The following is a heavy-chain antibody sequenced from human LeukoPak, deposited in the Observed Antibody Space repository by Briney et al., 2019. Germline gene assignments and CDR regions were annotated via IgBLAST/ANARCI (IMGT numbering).Heavy chain of an antibody. CDR2: IKQDGSEK. CDR3: TSYCGYVWGGYGDDAVDI. Sequence: GGSLRLSCAASGFTFSSYWMSWVRQAPGKGLEWVATIKQDGSEKYYVDSVKGRFTISRDNAKNSLYLQMNSLRVEDTAGYYCTSYCGYVWGGYGDDAVDIWGQGTMVTVSS. V-gene: IGHV3-7*01. J-gene: IGHJ3*02. D-gene: IGHD3-16*01. CDR1: GFTFSSYW.